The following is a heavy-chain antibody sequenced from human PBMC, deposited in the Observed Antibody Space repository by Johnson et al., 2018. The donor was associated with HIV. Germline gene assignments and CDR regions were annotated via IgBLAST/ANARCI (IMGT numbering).Heavy chain of an antibody. CDR2: LSYDGSNK. CDR3: ARGGAGIAAAEDAFDI. Sequence: VQLVESGGGVVQPGRSLRLSCAASGFTFSSYAMHWVRQAPGKGLEWVAVLSYDGSNKYYADSVKGRFTISRDNSKNTLYLQMNSLRAEDTAVYYCARGGAGIAAAEDAFDIWGQGTMVTVSS. D-gene: IGHD6-13*01. V-gene: IGHV3-30-3*01. CDR1: GFTFSSYA. J-gene: IGHJ3*02.